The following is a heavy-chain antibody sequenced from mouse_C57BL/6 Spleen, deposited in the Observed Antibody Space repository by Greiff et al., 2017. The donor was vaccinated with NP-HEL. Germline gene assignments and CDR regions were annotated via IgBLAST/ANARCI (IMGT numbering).Heavy chain of an antibody. CDR1: GYTFTDYN. Sequence: EVQLQQSGPELVKPGASVKIPCKASGYTFTDYNMDWVKQSHGKSLEWIGDINPNNGGTIYNQKFKGKATLTVDKSSSTADMELRSLTSEDTAVYYCARKDYGSSYDFDYWGQGTTLTVSS. CDR3: ARKDYGSSYDFDY. J-gene: IGHJ2*01. CDR2: INPNNGGT. D-gene: IGHD1-1*01. V-gene: IGHV1-18*01.